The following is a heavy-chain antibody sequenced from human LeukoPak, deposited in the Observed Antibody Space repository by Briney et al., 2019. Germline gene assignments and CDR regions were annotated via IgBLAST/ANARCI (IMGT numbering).Heavy chain of an antibody. V-gene: IGHV1-69*13. D-gene: IGHD3-22*01. CDR2: IIPIFGTA. CDR3: ARSKQYDSSGYYRGGYFDY. CDR1: GGTFSSYA. J-gene: IGHJ4*02. Sequence: SVNVSCKASGGTFSSYAISWVRQAPGQGLEWMGGIIPIFGTANYAQKFQGRVTITADESTSTAYMELSSLRSEDTAVYYCARSKQYDSSGYYRGGYFDYWGQGTLVAVSS.